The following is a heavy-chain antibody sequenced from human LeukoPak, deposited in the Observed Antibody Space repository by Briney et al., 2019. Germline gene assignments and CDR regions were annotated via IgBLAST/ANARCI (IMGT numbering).Heavy chain of an antibody. D-gene: IGHD3-22*01. CDR1: GFTFSTYN. CDR2: ITSSSSYT. J-gene: IGHJ4*02. CDR3: ARDLLERVYYYDSSGYYNRDY. V-gene: IGHV3-21*01. Sequence: GGSLRLSCAASGFTFSTYNMNWVRQAPGKGLEWVSSITSSSSYTFYADSVKGRFTISRDNAKNSLYLQMNSLRAEDTAVYYCARDLLERVYYYDSSGYYNRDYWGQGTLVTVSS.